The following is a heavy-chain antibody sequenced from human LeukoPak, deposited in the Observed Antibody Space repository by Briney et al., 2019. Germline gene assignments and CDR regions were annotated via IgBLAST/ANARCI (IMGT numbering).Heavy chain of an antibody. V-gene: IGHV4-34*01. J-gene: IGHJ6*02. Sequence: PSETLSLTCAVYGGSFSGYYWSWIRQPPGKGLEWIGEINHSGSTNYNPSLKSRVTISVDTSKTQFSLKLSSVTAADTAVYYCARGRPVPRRRYGMDVWGQGTTVTVSS. CDR3: ARGRPVPRRRYGMDV. D-gene: IGHD1-14*01. CDR1: GGSFSGYY. CDR2: INHSGST.